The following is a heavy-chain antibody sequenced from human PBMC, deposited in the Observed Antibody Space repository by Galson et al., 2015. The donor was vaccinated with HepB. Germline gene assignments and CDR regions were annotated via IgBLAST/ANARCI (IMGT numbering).Heavy chain of an antibody. D-gene: IGHD6-19*01. J-gene: IGHJ4*02. V-gene: IGHV3-30*04. CDR2: ISYDGSNK. Sequence: SLRLSCAASGFTFSSYAMHWVRQAPGKGLEWVAVISYDGSNKYYADSVKGRFTISRDNSKNTLYLQMNSLRAEDTAVYYCARERGLGSGFRVGIMGIAVAGKDYWGQGTLVTVSS. CDR1: GFTFSSYA. CDR3: ARERGLGSGFRVGIMGIAVAGKDY.